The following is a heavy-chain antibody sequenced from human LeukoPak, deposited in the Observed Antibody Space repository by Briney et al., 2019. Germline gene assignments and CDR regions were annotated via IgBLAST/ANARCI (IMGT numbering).Heavy chain of an antibody. D-gene: IGHD3-22*01. CDR3: ARDKPPYDSSGYSPGDY. CDR2: IYSGGST. J-gene: IGHJ4*02. CDR1: GFTFSSYA. Sequence: GGSLRLSCAASGFTFSSYAMSWVRQAPGKGLEWVSVIYSGGSTYYADSVKGRFTISRDNSKNTLYLQMNSLRAEDTAVYYCARDKPPYDSSGYSPGDYWGQGTLVIVSS. V-gene: IGHV3-66*01.